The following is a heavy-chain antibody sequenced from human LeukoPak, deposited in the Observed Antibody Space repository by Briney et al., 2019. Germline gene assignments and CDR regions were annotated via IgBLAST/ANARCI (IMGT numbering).Heavy chain of an antibody. CDR3: ARGAAVAGLDY. V-gene: IGHV3-7*01. D-gene: IGHD6-19*01. Sequence: GGSLRLSCEASQFTFSSYWMSWVRQAPGKGLEWVASIKQDGSETYYVDSVKGRLTISRDNAKNSLFLQMNSQRVEDSAVYYCARGAAVAGLDYWGQGTQVTVSS. CDR2: IKQDGSET. CDR1: QFTFSSYW. J-gene: IGHJ4*02.